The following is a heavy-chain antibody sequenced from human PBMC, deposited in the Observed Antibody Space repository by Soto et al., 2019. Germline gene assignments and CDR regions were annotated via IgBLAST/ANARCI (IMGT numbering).Heavy chain of an antibody. Sequence: PGESLKSSCKGSGYSFTSYWIGWVRQMPVKGLEWMGIIYPGDSDTRYSPSFQGQVTISADKSISTAYLQWSSLKASDTAMYYCARHRHGNPGNYYYMDVWGKGTTVTVSS. D-gene: IGHD1-26*01. CDR1: GYSFTSYW. J-gene: IGHJ6*03. V-gene: IGHV5-51*01. CDR2: IYPGDSDT. CDR3: ARHRHGNPGNYYYMDV.